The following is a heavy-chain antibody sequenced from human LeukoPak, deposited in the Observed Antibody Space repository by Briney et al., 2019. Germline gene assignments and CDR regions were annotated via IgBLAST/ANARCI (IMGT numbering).Heavy chain of an antibody. V-gene: IGHV4-34*01. CDR1: GGSFSGYY. Sequence: SETLSLTCAVYGGSFSGYYWSWIRQPPGKGLEWIGEINHSGSTNYNPSLKSRVTISVDTSKNQFSLKLSSVTAADTAVYYCAAFTYCSSTSCVYFDYWGQGTLVNGSS. D-gene: IGHD2-2*01. CDR2: INHSGST. CDR3: AAFTYCSSTSCVYFDY. J-gene: IGHJ4*02.